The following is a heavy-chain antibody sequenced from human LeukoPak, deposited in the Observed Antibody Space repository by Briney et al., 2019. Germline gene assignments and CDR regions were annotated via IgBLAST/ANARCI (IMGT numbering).Heavy chain of an antibody. CDR1: GFTFSSYA. V-gene: IGHV3-23*01. Sequence: GGSLRLSCAASGFTFSSYAMSWVRQAPGKGLEWVSAISGSGGSTYSADSVKGRFTISRDNSKNTLYLQMNSLRAEDTAVYYCASGSGYCSGGSCSDYWGQGTLVTVSS. CDR2: ISGSGGST. CDR3: ASGSGYCSGGSCSDY. J-gene: IGHJ4*02. D-gene: IGHD2-15*01.